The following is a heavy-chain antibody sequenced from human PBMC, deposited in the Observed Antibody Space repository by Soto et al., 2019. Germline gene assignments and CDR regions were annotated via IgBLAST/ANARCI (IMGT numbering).Heavy chain of an antibody. CDR2: INHSGST. Sequence: PSETLSLTCAVYGGSFSGYYWSWIRQPPGKGLEWIGEINHSGSTNYNPSLKSRVTISVDTSKNQFSLKLSSVTAADTAVYYCAKDFGASPSWGQGTLVTVSS. V-gene: IGHV4-34*01. D-gene: IGHD3-10*01. J-gene: IGHJ5*02. CDR3: AKDFGASPS. CDR1: GGSFSGYY.